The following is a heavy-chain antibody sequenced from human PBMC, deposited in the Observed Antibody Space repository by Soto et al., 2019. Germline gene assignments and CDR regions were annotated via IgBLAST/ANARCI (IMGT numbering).Heavy chain of an antibody. CDR3: ARSSGYLVYYYYYMDV. J-gene: IGHJ6*03. CDR2: IIPILGIA. V-gene: IGHV1-69*02. D-gene: IGHD3-3*01. CDR1: GGTFSSYT. Sequence: GASVKVSCKASGGTFSSYTISWVRQAPGQGLEWMGRIIPILGIANYAQKFQGRVTITADKSTSTAYMELSSLRSEDTAVYYCARSSGYLVYYYYYMDVWGKGTTVTVSS.